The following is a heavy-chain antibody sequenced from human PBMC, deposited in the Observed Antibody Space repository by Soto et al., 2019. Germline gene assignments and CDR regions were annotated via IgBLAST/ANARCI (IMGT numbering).Heavy chain of an antibody. CDR2: MNPNSGNT. CDR1: GYTFTSYD. D-gene: IGHD2-2*01. Sequence: QVQLVQSGAEVKKPGASVKVSCKASGYTFTSYDINWVRQATGQGLEWMGWMNPNSGNTGYAQKFQGRVTMTRNTSISTAYMELSSLRSEDTAVYYCARGGDIVLVPAAYNWFDPWGQGTLVTVSS. CDR3: ARGGDIVLVPAAYNWFDP. J-gene: IGHJ5*02. V-gene: IGHV1-8*01.